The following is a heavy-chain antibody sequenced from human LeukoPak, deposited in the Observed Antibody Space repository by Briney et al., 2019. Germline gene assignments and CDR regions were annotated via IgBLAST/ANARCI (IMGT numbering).Heavy chain of an antibody. CDR3: ARSEYSSGWYAELYYYYGMDV. V-gene: IGHV3-30*04. Sequence: GGSLRVSCAASGFTFSSYAMHWVRQAPGKGLEWVAVISFDRRNKNYADSVKGRFTISRDNSKNTLYLQMNSLRAEDTAVRYCARSEYSSGWYAELYYYYGMDVWGQGTTVTVSS. CDR1: GFTFSSYA. CDR2: ISFDRRNK. J-gene: IGHJ6*02. D-gene: IGHD6-19*01.